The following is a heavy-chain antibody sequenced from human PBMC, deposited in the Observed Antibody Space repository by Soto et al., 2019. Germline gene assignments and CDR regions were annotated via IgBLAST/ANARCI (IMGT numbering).Heavy chain of an antibody. Sequence: QVQLQESGPGLVKPSETLSLTCTVSGGSISSYYWSWIRQPPGKGLEWIGYIYYSGSTNYNPSLKSRVTISVDTSKNQSSLKLSSVTAADTAVYYCARRWGYAFDIWGQGTMGTVSS. D-gene: IGHD1-26*01. CDR1: GGSISSYY. V-gene: IGHV4-59*08. J-gene: IGHJ3*02. CDR2: IYYSGST. CDR3: ARRWGYAFDI.